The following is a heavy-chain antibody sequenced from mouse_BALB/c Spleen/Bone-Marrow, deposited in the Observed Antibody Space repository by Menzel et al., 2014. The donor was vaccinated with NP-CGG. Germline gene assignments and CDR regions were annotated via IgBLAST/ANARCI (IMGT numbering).Heavy chain of an antibody. V-gene: IGHV10-1*02. J-gene: IGHJ4*01. Sequence: EVKLEESGGGLVQPKGSLKLSCAASGFTFNMYALHWVRQAPGKGLEWVARIRSKSNNYATYYADSVKDSLTISRDDSQTMLEQQMNNVITKHTAMYDWQRAVSYGFYYSMDYWGQGTAVTVSS. D-gene: IGHD3-3*01. CDR1: GFTFNMYA. CDR3: QRAVSYGFYYSMDY. CDR2: IRSKSNNYAT.